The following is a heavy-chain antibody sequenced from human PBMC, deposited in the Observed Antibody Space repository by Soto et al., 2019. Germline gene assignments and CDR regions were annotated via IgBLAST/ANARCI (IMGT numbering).Heavy chain of an antibody. J-gene: IGHJ6*02. Sequence: SVKVSCKASGGTFSSYAISWVPQAPGQGLEWMGGIIPIFGTANYAQKFQGRVTITADESTSTAYMELSSLRSEDTAVYYCASVRENSSGWLYYYYGMDLWGQGTKVTVSS. CDR2: IIPIFGTA. CDR1: GGTFSSYA. CDR3: ASVRENSSGWLYYYYGMDL. V-gene: IGHV1-69*13. D-gene: IGHD6-19*01.